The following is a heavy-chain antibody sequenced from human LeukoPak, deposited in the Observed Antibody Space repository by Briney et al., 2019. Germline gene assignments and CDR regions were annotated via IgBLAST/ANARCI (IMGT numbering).Heavy chain of an antibody. CDR2: INPSGGST. Sequence: ASVTVSCTASGYTFTIYYMHWVRQAPGQGLEWMGIINPSGGSTSYAQKFQGRVTMTRDTSTSTVYMELSSLRSEDTAVYYCARDREDIVVVPAAMRRDYYYYGMDVWGQGTTVTVSS. J-gene: IGHJ6*02. CDR1: GYTFTIYY. D-gene: IGHD2-2*01. V-gene: IGHV1-46*01. CDR3: ARDREDIVVVPAAMRRDYYYYGMDV.